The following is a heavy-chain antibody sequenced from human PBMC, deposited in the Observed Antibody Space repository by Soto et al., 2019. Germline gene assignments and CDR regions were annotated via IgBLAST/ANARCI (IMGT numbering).Heavy chain of an antibody. V-gene: IGHV1-18*01. Sequence: XSVKVSFKASGYTFTSYGISLVRQAPGQGLEWMGWISAYNGNTNYAQKLQGRVTMTTDTSTSTAYMELRSLRSDDTAVYYCASFRFLNWFDPWGQGTLVTVSS. CDR2: ISAYNGNT. CDR3: ASFRFLNWFDP. D-gene: IGHD3-3*01. J-gene: IGHJ5*02. CDR1: GYTFTSYG.